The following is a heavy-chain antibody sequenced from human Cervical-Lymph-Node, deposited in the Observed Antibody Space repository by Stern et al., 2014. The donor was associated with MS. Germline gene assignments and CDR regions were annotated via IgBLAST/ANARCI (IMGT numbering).Heavy chain of an antibody. V-gene: IGHV1-46*01. D-gene: IGHD3-22*01. CDR2: ITPSGGNT. J-gene: IGHJ5*02. CDR1: GYTFTSYY. Sequence: AQLVQSGAEVKKPGASVKVSCKASGYTFTSYYMHWVRQAPGQGLEWMGIITPSGGNTNYAQKFQGRVTMTRDTSTSTVYMELSSLRSEDTAVYYCARVSESYYYHSWWWFDPWGQGTLVTVSS. CDR3: ARVSESYYYHSWWWFDP.